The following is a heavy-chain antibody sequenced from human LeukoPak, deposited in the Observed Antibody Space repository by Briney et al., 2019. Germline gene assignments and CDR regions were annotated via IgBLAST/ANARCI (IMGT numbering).Heavy chain of an antibody. CDR2: VSGSGGGT. CDR1: GFTFSSYA. D-gene: IGHD3-10*01. V-gene: IGHV3-23*01. J-gene: IGHJ4*02. CDR3: AKSGFGELLQSNFDY. Sequence: GGSLRLSCAASGFTFSSYAMSWVRQAPGKGLEWVSAVSGSGGGTYYADSVKGRFTISRDNSKNTVYLQMNSLRAEDTAIYYCAKSGFGELLQSNFDYWGQGTLVTVSS.